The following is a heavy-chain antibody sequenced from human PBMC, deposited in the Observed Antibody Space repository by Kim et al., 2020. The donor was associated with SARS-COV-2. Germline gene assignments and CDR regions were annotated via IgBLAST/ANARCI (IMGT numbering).Heavy chain of an antibody. J-gene: IGHJ6*02. CDR1: GFTFSSYG. D-gene: IGHD3-16*01. CDR3: ARGLGYYGMDV. CDR2: IWYDGSNK. Sequence: GGSLRLSCAASGFTFSSYGMHWVRQAPGKGLEWVAVIWYDGSNKYYADSVKGRFTISRDNSKNTLYLQMNSLRAEDTAVYYCARGLGYYGMDVWGQGTTVTVSS. V-gene: IGHV3-33*01.